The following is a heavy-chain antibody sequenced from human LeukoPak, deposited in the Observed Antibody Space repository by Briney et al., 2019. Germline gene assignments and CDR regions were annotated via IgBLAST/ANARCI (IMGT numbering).Heavy chain of an antibody. CDR3: ARGVLEGYYYYYYYMDV. CDR1: GYTFTGYY. V-gene: IGHV1-8*02. Sequence: ASVKVSCKASGYTFTGYYMHWVRQAPGQGLEWMGWMNPNSGNTGYAQKFQGRVTMTRNTSISTAYMELSSLRSEDTAVYYCARGVLEGYYYYYYYMDVWGKGTTVTVSS. J-gene: IGHJ6*03. CDR2: MNPNSGNT. D-gene: IGHD2-8*02.